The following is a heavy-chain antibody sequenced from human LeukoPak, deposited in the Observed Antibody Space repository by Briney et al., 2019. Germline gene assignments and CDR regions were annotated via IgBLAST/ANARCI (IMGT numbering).Heavy chain of an antibody. J-gene: IGHJ1*01. D-gene: IGHD3-10*01. CDR3: AKAMVRGVPYEHFQH. Sequence: PGGSLRLSCAASGFTFSSYAMSWVRQAPGKGLEWVSAISGSGGSTYYADSVKGRFIISRDNSKNTLYLQMNSLRAEDTAVYYCAKAMVRGVPYEHFQHWGQGTLVTVSS. V-gene: IGHV3-23*01. CDR1: GFTFSSYA. CDR2: ISGSGGST.